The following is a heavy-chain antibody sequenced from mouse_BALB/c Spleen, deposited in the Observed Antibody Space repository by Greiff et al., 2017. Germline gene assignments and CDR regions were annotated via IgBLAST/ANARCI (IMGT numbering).Heavy chain of an antibody. CDR1: GFTFSSYG. CDR3: ARVGNYNFLYAMDY. CDR2: INSNGGST. D-gene: IGHD2-1*01. V-gene: IGHV5-6-3*01. Sequence: EVQGVESGGGLVQPGGSLKLSCAASGFTFSSYGMSWVRQTPDKRLELVATINSNGGSTYYPDSVKGRFTISRDNAKNTLYLQMSSLKSEDTAMYYCARVGNYNFLYAMDYWGQGTSVTVSS. J-gene: IGHJ4*01.